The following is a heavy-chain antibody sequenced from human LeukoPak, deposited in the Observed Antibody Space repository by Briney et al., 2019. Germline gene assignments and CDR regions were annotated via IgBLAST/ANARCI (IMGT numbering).Heavy chain of an antibody. CDR1: GFTFSSYG. CDR3: AKERRGVFDY. V-gene: IGHV3-30*18. CDR2: ISYDGSNK. J-gene: IGHJ4*02. D-gene: IGHD3-10*01. Sequence: GRSLRLSCAASGFTFSSYGMHWVRQAPGEGLEWVAVISYDGSNKYYADSVKGRFTISRDNSKNTLYLQMNSLRAEDTAVYYCAKERRGVFDYWGRGTLVTVSS.